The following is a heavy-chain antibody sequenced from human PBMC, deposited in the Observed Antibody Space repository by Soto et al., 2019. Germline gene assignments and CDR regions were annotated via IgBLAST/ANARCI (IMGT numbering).Heavy chain of an antibody. CDR1: GFTFSIYS. CDR2: ISSRSSYI. CDR3: ARGDVGDYYGMDV. D-gene: IGHD3-16*01. V-gene: IGHV3-21*01. Sequence: PGGSLRLSCAASGFTFSIYSMNWVRQVPGKGLEWVSSISSRSSYIYYADSVKGRFTISRDNAKNSLYMQMNSLRAEDTAVYYCARGDVGDYYGMDVWGQGTTVTVSS. J-gene: IGHJ6*02.